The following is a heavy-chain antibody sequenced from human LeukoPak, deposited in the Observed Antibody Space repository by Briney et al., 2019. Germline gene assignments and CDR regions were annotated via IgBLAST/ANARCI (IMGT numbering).Heavy chain of an antibody. CDR1: GYTFTGYY. J-gene: IGHJ4*02. CDR3: ARDHSSSCQLLDY. D-gene: IGHD6-13*01. V-gene: IGHV1-2*02. Sequence: GASVKVSCKASGYTFTGYYMHWVRQAPGQGLEWMGWINPNSGGTNYAQKFQGRVTMTRDTSISTAYMELSRLRSDDTAVYYCARDHSSSCQLLDYWGQGILVTVSS. CDR2: INPNSGGT.